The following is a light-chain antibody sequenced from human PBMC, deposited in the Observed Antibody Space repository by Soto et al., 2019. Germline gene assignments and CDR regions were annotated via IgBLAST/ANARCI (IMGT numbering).Light chain of an antibody. V-gene: IGKV2-28*01. J-gene: IGKJ2*01. Sequence: EIAMTQSPLSLAVTPGERASISCRSSQTLLHSNGYTYLDWYLQKPGQSPQLLIYLGSNRASGVPDRFSGSGSGTDFTLKISRVEAEDVGIFYCMQGLRPMYTFGQGTKLEIK. CDR3: MQGLRPMYT. CDR2: LGS. CDR1: QTLLHSNGYTY.